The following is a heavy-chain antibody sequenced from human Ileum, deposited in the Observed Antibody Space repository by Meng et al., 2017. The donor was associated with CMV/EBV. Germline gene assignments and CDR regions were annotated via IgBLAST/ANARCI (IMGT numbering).Heavy chain of an antibody. J-gene: IGHJ6*02. CDR1: GFTFSTYS. D-gene: IGHD2-21*01. CDR2: ISSTGAYI. CDR3: ARITLWSPYGLDV. V-gene: IGHV3-21*01. Sequence: EVQLVASGGGLVKPGGSLRLSCAASGFTFSTYSVNWVRQAPGKGLQWVSSISSTGAYIYYADSVRGRFTISRDDAKNSLFLQMNSLRAEDTAVYYCARITLWSPYGLDVWGQGTTVTVSS.